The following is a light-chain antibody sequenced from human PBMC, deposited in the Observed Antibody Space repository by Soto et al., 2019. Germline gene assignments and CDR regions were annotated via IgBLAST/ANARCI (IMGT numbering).Light chain of an antibody. CDR2: DAS. V-gene: IGKV1-33*01. Sequence: DIQMTQSPSSLSASVGDRVTITCQASQAISTYLKWYQQKPGKAPKLLIYDASNLEFGVPIRFSGSGSGTDFTFTITSLQPEDIATYYCQQYDNLAVTFGPGTKVDIK. J-gene: IGKJ3*01. CDR1: QAISTY. CDR3: QQYDNLAVT.